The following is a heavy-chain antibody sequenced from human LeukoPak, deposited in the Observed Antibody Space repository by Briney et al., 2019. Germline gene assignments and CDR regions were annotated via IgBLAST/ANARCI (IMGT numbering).Heavy chain of an antibody. CDR3: ARDKVSVIPALDY. J-gene: IGHJ4*02. CDR2: INSRSNYI. Sequence: GRSLRLSCEASGFTFSNHNMNWVRQAPGKGLEWVSSINSRSNYIYYADSVKGRFTISRDNAKESLYLQMNSLRAEDTALYFCARDKVSVIPALDYWGQGTPVIVSS. D-gene: IGHD2/OR15-2a*01. V-gene: IGHV3-21*01. CDR1: GFTFSNHN.